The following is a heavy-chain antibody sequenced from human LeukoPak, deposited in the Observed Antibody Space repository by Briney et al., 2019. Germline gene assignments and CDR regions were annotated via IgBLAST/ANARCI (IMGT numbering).Heavy chain of an antibody. Sequence: GGSLRLSCAASGFTFSSYGMHWVRQAPGKGLEWVAFIRYDGSNKYYADSVKGRFTISRDNSKNTLYLQTNSLRAEDTAVYYCARDRANIVVVSASEYWGQGTLVTVSS. D-gene: IGHD2-21*01. CDR2: IRYDGSNK. J-gene: IGHJ4*02. CDR3: ARDRANIVVVSASEY. CDR1: GFTFSSYG. V-gene: IGHV3-30*02.